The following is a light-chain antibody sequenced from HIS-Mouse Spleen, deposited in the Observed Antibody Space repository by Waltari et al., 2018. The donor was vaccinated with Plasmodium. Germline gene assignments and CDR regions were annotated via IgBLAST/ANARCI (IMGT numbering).Light chain of an antibody. J-gene: IGKJ3*01. V-gene: IGKV3-15*01. CDR3: QQYNNWSFT. Sequence: EIVMTQSPATLSVSPGERATLSCRASQSVSSNLAWYQQKPGQAPRLRIYGASTRATGIPARFSGGGSGTEFTLTISSLQSEDFAVYYCQQYNNWSFTFGPGTKVDIK. CDR2: GAS. CDR1: QSVSSN.